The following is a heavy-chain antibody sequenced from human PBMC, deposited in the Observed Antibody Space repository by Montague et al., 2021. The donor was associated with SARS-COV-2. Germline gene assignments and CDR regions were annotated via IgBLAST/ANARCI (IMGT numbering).Heavy chain of an antibody. CDR2: ITHNGDI. Sequence: SETLSLTCTVYGGSFNDYYWTWVRQPPRKGLEWIGEITHNGDIKYNPSLQNRASMSVDKSKNQFSLKLTSVTVADAATYYCARGQVTAVVILLVSLEAGDFDFWGLGTTVPVSS. D-gene: IGHD2/OR15-2a*01. V-gene: IGHV4-34*01. CDR3: ARGQVTAVVILLVSLEAGDFDF. J-gene: IGHJ3*01. CDR1: GGSFNDYY.